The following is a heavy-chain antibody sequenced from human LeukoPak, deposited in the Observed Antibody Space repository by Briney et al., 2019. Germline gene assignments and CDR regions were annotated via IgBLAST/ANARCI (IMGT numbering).Heavy chain of an antibody. J-gene: IGHJ4*02. CDR1: GYTFTSYG. V-gene: IGHV1-18*01. Sequence: ASVTVSCKASGYTFTSYGISWVRQAPGQGLAWMGWISAYNGNTNYAQKLQGRVTMATDTSTSTAYMELRSLRSDDTAVYYCARAYDILTGYPNYFDYWGQGTLVTVSS. CDR3: ARAYDILTGYPNYFDY. CDR2: ISAYNGNT. D-gene: IGHD3-9*01.